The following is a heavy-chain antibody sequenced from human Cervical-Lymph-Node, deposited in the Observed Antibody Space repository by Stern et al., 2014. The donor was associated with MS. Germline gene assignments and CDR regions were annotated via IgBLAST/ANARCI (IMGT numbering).Heavy chain of an antibody. V-gene: IGHV3-30-3*01. CDR3: VREDGDFDY. J-gene: IGHJ4*02. D-gene: IGHD2-8*01. CDR1: GFTFSSHV. CDR2: SWHDENNN. Sequence: VQLVESGGGVVQPGGSLRLSCAASGFTFSSHVMHWVRQATGKGLGLFAVSWHDENNNTYASSVKGRFTISRDNSNNTLSLQMNSLRAEYTAVYYCVREDGDFDYWSQGTLVTVSS.